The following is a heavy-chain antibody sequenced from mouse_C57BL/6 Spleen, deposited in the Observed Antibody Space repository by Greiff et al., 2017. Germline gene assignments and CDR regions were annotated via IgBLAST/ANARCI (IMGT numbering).Heavy chain of an antibody. Sequence: VQLQQSGAELVRPGTSVKVSCKASGYAFTNYLIEWVKQRPGQGLEWIGVINPGSGGTNYNEKFKGKATLTADKSSSTAYMQLSSLTSEDSAVYFCAREGNYSNYDYAMDYWGQGTSVTVYS. CDR1: GYAFTNYL. D-gene: IGHD2-5*01. V-gene: IGHV1-54*01. CDR2: INPGSGGT. J-gene: IGHJ4*01. CDR3: AREGNYSNYDYAMDY.